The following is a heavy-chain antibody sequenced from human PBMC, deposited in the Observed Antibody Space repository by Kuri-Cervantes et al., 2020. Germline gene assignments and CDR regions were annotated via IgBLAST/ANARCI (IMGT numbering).Heavy chain of an antibody. V-gene: IGHV3-7*04. CDR2: IKQDGSEK. D-gene: IGHD5-18*01. CDR1: GFTFSSYW. CDR3: ASEDTGLASSFDS. Sequence: GGSLRLSCAASGFTFSSYWMSWVRQAPGKGLEWVANIKQDGSEKYYVGSVKGRFTISRDNAKNSLYLQMNSLRTEDTAVYYCASEDTGLASSFDSWGQGTLVTVSS. J-gene: IGHJ5*01.